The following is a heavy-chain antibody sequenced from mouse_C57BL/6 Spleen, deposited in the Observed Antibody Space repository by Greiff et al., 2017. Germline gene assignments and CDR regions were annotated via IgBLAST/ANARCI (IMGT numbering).Heavy chain of an antibody. CDR3: AREADYPYYATDY. D-gene: IGHD2-4*01. CDR1: GYAFTNYL. Sequence: VQLQQSGAELVRPGTSVKVSCKASGYAFTNYLIEWVKQRPGQGLEWIGVINPGSGGTNYNEKFKGKATLTADKSSSTAYMQLSSLTSEDSAVYFCAREADYPYYATDYWGQGTSVTVSS. CDR2: INPGSGGT. V-gene: IGHV1-54*01. J-gene: IGHJ4*01.